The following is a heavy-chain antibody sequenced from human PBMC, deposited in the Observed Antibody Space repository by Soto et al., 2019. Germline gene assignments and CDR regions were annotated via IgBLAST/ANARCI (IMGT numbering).Heavy chain of an antibody. CDR3: AREGLDGYNSRYYFDY. D-gene: IGHD5-12*01. Sequence: SETLSLTCTVSGGSISSYYWSWIRQPPGKGLEWIGYIYYSGSTNYNPSLKSRVTISVDTSKNQFSLKLSSVTAADTAVYYCAREGLDGYNSRYYFDYWGQGTLVTVSS. J-gene: IGHJ4*02. CDR2: IYYSGST. CDR1: GGSISSYY. V-gene: IGHV4-59*01.